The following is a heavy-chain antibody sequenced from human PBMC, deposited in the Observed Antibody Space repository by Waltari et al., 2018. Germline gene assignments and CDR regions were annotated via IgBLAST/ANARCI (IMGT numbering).Heavy chain of an antibody. CDR2: IYYNGNT. CDR1: GGSVNSYY. V-gene: IGHV4-59*02. D-gene: IGHD2-21*02. J-gene: IGHJ4*02. Sequence: QVQLQESGPGLVKPSETLSLTCTVTGGSVNSYYWSWIRQPPGKGLEWIGHIYYNGNTDYNPSLKSRVTILVDTSKNQVSLKLSSVTTADTALYVCAREIYGGNSRPYDHWGQGTLVTVAS. CDR3: AREIYGGNSRPYDH.